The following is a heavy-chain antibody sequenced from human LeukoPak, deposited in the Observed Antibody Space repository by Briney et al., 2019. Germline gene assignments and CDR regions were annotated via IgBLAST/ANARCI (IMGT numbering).Heavy chain of an antibody. CDR3: AKGRYYFDY. CDR1: GFTFSNYW. Sequence: PGGSLRLSCAASGFTFSNYWMSWVRQAPGKGLEWVSAISGGGGGTYYADSVKGRFTISRDNSKNTLYLQMNSLRAEDTAVYYCAKGRYYFDYWGQGTLVTVSS. D-gene: IGHD3-16*01. CDR2: ISGGGGGT. V-gene: IGHV3-23*01. J-gene: IGHJ4*02.